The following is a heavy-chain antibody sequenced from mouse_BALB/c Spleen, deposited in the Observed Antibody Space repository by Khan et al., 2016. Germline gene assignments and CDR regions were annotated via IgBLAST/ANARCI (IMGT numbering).Heavy chain of an antibody. D-gene: IGHD1-1*01. J-gene: IGHJ3*01. Sequence: QSQLVQSGPELKKPGETVKISCKASGYTFTDYSMHWVKQAPGKGLKWMGWINTETGEPTYADDFKGRFAFSLETSASTAYLQINNLKNEDTATYFCATYGSSYGFAYWGQGTLVTVSA. CDR2: INTETGEP. V-gene: IGHV9-2-1*01. CDR1: GYTFTDYS. CDR3: ATYGSSYGFAY.